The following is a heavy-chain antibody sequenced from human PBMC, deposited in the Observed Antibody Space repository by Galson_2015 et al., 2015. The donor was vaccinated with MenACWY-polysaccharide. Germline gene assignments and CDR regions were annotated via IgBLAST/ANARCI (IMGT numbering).Heavy chain of an antibody. CDR2: ISPRSNTI. Sequence: SLRLSCAASGFTFSSRGMKWVRQAPGKGLEWVSYISPRSNTINYAASVKGRFTISRDDAKNSLYLQMNSLRVEDTAVYYCARDPRGMDVWGQGTTVAVSS. CDR3: ARDPRGMDV. V-gene: IGHV3-48*01. J-gene: IGHJ6*02. CDR1: GFTFSSRG.